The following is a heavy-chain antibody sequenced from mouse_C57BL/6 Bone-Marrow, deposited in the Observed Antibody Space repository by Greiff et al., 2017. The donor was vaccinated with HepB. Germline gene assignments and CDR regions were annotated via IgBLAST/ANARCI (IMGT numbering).Heavy chain of an antibody. J-gene: IGHJ2*01. V-gene: IGHV1-9*01. CDR2: ILPGSGST. Sequence: VQLQQSGAELMKPGASVKLSCKATGYTFTGYWIEWVKQRPGHGLEWIGEILPGSGSTNYNEKFKGKATFTANTSSNPAYMQLSSLTTEDSAIYYCSSPLYYYGLYFDYWGQGTTLTVSS. CDR1: GYTFTGYW. CDR3: SSPLYYYGLYFDY. D-gene: IGHD1-1*01.